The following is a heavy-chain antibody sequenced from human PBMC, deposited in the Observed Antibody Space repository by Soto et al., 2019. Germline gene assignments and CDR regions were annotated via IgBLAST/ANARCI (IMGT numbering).Heavy chain of an antibody. CDR3: ARDYDFWSGPTGIDP. D-gene: IGHD3-3*01. CDR2: IWYDGSNK. V-gene: IGHV3-33*01. J-gene: IGHJ5*02. Sequence: PGGSLRLSCAASGLTFSSYGMHWVRQAPGKGLEWVAVIWYDGSNKYYADSVKGRFTISRDNSKNTLYLQMNSLGAEDTAVYYCARDYDFWSGPTGIDPWGQGTLVTVSS. CDR1: GLTFSSYG.